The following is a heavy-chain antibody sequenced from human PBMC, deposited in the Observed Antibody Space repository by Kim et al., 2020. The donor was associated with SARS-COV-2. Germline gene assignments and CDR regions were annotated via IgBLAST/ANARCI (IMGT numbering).Heavy chain of an antibody. CDR3: ARDSDEYVWGSFVGWYIDL. Sequence: SETLSLTCAVSGGSISSGSYSWNWIRQPAGEKLEWIGRLDSTGSTSYNPSLKSRVTISRDTSNNHFSLTLNSMTAADTAVYYCARDSDEYVWGSFVGWYIDLWGRGTLVTVSS. D-gene: IGHD3-16*01. CDR1: GGSISSGSYS. V-gene: IGHV4-61*02. CDR2: LDSTGST. J-gene: IGHJ2*01.